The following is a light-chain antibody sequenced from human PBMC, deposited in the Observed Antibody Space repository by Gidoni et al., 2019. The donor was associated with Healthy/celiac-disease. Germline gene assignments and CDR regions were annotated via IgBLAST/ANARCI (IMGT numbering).Light chain of an antibody. J-gene: IGKJ1*01. CDR2: GAS. CDR3: QQYGSSPWT. CDR1: QSVSSSY. V-gene: IGKV3-20*01. Sequence: DIVLTQSPGTLSLSPGERATLSCRASQSVSSSYLAWYQQKPGQAPRLLIYGASSRATGIPDMFSGSGSGTDFTLTISRLEPEDFAVYYCQQYGSSPWTFXQXTKVEIK.